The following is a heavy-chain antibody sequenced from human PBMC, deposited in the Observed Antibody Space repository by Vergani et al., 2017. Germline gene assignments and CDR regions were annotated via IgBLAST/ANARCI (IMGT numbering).Heavy chain of an antibody. D-gene: IGHD5-12*01. V-gene: IGHV3-9*01. CDR3: TKGSVYYHDXAGHGYDPYTGFDL. CDR1: GITFWKFG. Sequence: EVQLLESGGGLVQPGGSLRLSCEASGITFWKFGMHWVRQGPGKGLEWVSGISWNSGAVDYADSVRGRFTISRDNAKNSLFLEMNSLRFEDTAVYFCTKGSVYYHDXAGHGYDPYTGFDLWGQGTLVTVSS. CDR2: ISWNSGAV. J-gene: IGHJ3*01.